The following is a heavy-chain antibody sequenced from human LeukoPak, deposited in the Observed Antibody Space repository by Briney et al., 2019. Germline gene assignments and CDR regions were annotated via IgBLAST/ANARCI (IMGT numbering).Heavy chain of an antibody. D-gene: IGHD3/OR15-3a*01. CDR3: GRGQWTSDY. Sequence: GGSLRLSCAASGFTFSSYGMHWVRQAPGKGLEWVAVIWYDGSNKYYADSVKGRFTISRDNSKKSLYLQMNSLRAEDTAVYYCGRGQWTSDYWGQGTLVTISS. CDR1: GFTFSSYG. J-gene: IGHJ4*01. V-gene: IGHV3-33*01. CDR2: IWYDGSNK.